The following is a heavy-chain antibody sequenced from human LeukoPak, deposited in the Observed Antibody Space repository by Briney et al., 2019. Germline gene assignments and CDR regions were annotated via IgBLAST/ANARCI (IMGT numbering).Heavy chain of an antibody. CDR3: ARQKIVVVPAAIDYMDV. CDR2: IYYSGST. V-gene: IGHV4-59*08. D-gene: IGHD2-2*02. CDR1: GGPISSYY. J-gene: IGHJ6*03. Sequence: SHTLPLTRSVSGGPISSYYWSWIRQPPGKGLERIGDIYYSGSTNYNPSLKSRVTISVDTSKSQFSLKLSSVTAADTAVYYCARQKIVVVPAAIDYMDVWGKGTTGTVSS.